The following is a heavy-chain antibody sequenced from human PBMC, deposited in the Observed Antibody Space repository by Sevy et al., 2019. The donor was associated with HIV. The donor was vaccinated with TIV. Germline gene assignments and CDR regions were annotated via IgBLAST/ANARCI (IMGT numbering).Heavy chain of an antibody. D-gene: IGHD6-13*01. CDR3: ARALLRGSSWALDYYYYGMDV. CDR2: IYYSGST. Sequence: SETLSLTCTVSGGSISSYYWSWIRQPPGKGLEWIGYIYYSGSTNYNPSLKSRVTISVDTSKNQFSLKLSSVTAADKAEYYCARALLRGSSWALDYYYYGMDVWGQGTTVTVSS. V-gene: IGHV4-59*01. CDR1: GGSISSYY. J-gene: IGHJ6*02.